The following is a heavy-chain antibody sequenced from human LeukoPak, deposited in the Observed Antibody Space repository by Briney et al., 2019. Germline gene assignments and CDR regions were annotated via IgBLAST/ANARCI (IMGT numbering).Heavy chain of an antibody. CDR2: ISGNGGRT. V-gene: IGHV3-23*01. D-gene: IGHD3-10*01. J-gene: IGHJ4*02. CDR3: ARERAGIWDSFDY. CDR1: GFTFSSYG. Sequence: GRSLRPSCAASGFTFSSYGMGWVRQAPGKGLEWVSVISGNGGRTYSADSVKGRFTISRDNSKNTVYLQMSSLRAEDTAVYYCARERAGIWDSFDYWGQGTLVTVSS.